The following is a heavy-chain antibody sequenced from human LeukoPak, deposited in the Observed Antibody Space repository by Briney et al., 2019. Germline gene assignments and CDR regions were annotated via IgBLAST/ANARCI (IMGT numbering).Heavy chain of an antibody. CDR2: INAGNGNT. V-gene: IGHV1-3*03. Sequence: ASVKVSCKTSGYTFTSYAMHWVRQAPGQRLEWMGWINAGNGNTKYSQEFQGRVTITMDTSASTAYMELSSLRSEDMAVYYCARAGAYCGGDCYSPPDYWGQGTLVTVSS. CDR3: ARAGAYCGGDCYSPPDY. CDR1: GYTFTSYA. J-gene: IGHJ4*02. D-gene: IGHD2-21*02.